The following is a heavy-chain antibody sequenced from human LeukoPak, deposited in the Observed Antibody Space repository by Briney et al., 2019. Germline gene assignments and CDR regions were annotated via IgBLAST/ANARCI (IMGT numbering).Heavy chain of an antibody. D-gene: IGHD5-18*01. CDR3: ASYTYGWIYGMDV. CDR2: IYSGDNT. V-gene: IGHV3-53*01. Sequence: GSLRLSCAASGFTVSSIYMNWVRQAPGKGLECVSVIYSGDNTYCADSVKGRFTISRDNSKNTLYLQMNSLRAEDTAVYYCASYTYGWIYGMDVWGQGTTVTVSS. J-gene: IGHJ6*01. CDR1: GFTVSSIY.